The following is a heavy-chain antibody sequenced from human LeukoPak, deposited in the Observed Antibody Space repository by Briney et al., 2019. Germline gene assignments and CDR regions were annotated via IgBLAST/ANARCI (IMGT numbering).Heavy chain of an antibody. V-gene: IGHV3-48*03. CDR2: ISESGDST. CDR3: ARVPSILWTSGSFLIHS. CDR1: GFNFSGYE. J-gene: IGHJ4*02. D-gene: IGHD3-10*01. Sequence: GRSLRLSCTTSGFNFSGYEFTSVRQAPGKWLEWVSFISESGDSTRYADPVKGRFTISRDNAKRSVYLQMNCLRDDDTAVYYCARVPSILWTSGSFLIHSWGRGPLVTVSS.